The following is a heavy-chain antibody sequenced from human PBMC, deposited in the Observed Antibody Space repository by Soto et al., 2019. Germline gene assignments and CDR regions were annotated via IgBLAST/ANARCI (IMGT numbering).Heavy chain of an antibody. CDR2: IYYSGST. CDR1: GGSISSSSYY. D-gene: IGHD1-7*01. V-gene: IGHV4-39*07. Sequence: SETLSLTCTVSGGSISSSSYYWGWIRQPPGKGLEWIGSIYYSGSTYYNPSLKSRVTISVDTSKNQFSLKLSSVTAADTAVYYCARDKLELYYYYYGMDVWGQGTTVTVSS. J-gene: IGHJ6*02. CDR3: ARDKLELYYYYYGMDV.